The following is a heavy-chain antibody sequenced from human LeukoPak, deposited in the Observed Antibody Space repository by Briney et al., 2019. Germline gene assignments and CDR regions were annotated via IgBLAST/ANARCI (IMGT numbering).Heavy chain of an antibody. D-gene: IGHD6-13*01. CDR2: ISSSSSYI. V-gene: IGHV3-21*01. CDR1: GFTFSIYS. CDR3: ARDWPTIAAAGTIPEYFQH. J-gene: IGHJ1*01. Sequence: GGSLRLSCAASGFTFSIYSMNWVRQAPGKGLEWVSSISSSSSYIYYADSVKGRFTISRDNAKNSLYLQMNSLRAEDTAVYYCARDWPTIAAAGTIPEYFQHWGQGTLVTVSS.